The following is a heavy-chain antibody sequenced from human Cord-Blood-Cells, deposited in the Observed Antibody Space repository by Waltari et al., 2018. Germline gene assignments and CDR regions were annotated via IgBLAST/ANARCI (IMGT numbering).Heavy chain of an antibody. CDR1: GRPFDSYA. Sequence: HVQLVHSGAALTNPGSSVKVSYPALGRPFDSYATSSVRHAPVHALVWLRQAPGQGLEWMGGIIPIFGTANYAQKFQGRVTITADESTSTAYMELSSLRSEDTAVYYCARGRFWYFDLWGRGTLVTVSS. CDR2: IIPIFGTA. V-gene: IGHV1-69*12. J-gene: IGHJ2*01. CDR3: ARGRFWYFDL.